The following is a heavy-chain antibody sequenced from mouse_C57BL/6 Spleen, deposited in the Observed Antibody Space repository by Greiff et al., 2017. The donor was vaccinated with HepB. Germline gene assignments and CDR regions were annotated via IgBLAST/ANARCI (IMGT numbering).Heavy chain of an antibody. Sequence: QVQLQQPGAELVMPGASVKLSCKASGYTFTSYWMHWVKQRPGQGLEWIGEIDPSDSYTNYNQKFKGKSTLTVDKSSSTAYMQLSSLTSEDSAVYSCARNGTTVRYFDYWGQGTTLTVSS. CDR1: GYTFTSYW. D-gene: IGHD1-1*01. CDR3: ARNGTTVRYFDY. V-gene: IGHV1-69*01. J-gene: IGHJ2*01. CDR2: IDPSDSYT.